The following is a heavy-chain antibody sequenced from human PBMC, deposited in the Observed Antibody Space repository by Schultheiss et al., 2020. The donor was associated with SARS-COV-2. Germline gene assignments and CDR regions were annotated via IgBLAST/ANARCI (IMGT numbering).Heavy chain of an antibody. V-gene: IGHV3-23*01. CDR1: GFTFGDYA. Sequence: GESLKISCTASGFTFGDYAMSWVRQAPGKGLEWVSAISGSGGSTYYADSVKGRFTISRDNSKNTLYLQMNSLRAEDTAVYYCANQRGGYYGSGSYVGGPIDYWGQGTLVTVSS. CDR2: ISGSGGST. J-gene: IGHJ4*02. CDR3: ANQRGGYYGSGSYVGGPIDY. D-gene: IGHD3-10*01.